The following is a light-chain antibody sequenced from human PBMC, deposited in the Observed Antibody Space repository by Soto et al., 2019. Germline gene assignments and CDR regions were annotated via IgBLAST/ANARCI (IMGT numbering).Light chain of an antibody. CDR2: GAS. CDR3: QQYNNWLRT. J-gene: IGKJ1*01. V-gene: IGKV3-15*01. CDR1: QRVSST. Sequence: EIVMTQSPATLSVSPGERATLSCRASQRVSSTLAWYQQQPGQAPRLLIYGASTRATGIPARFSGSRSGTEFTLTISSLQSEEFAVYYCQQYNNWLRTFGQGTKGEIK.